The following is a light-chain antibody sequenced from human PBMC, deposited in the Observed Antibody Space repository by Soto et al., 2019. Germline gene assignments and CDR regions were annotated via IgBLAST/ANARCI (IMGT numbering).Light chain of an antibody. J-gene: IGLJ3*02. CDR3: VLYMGSGTWV. CDR2: TTD. CDR1: SGSVSTIHY. Sequence: QTVVTQEPSFSVSPGGTVTLTCGLTSGSVSTIHYPGWYQQTPGQAPRTLIYTTDTRSSGVPDRFSGSILGNKAALTITGAQADDECDYYCVLYMGSGTWVFGGGTQLTVL. V-gene: IGLV8-61*01.